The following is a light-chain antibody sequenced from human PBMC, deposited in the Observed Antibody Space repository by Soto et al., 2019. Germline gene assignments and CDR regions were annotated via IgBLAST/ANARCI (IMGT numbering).Light chain of an antibody. CDR1: QSISSY. Sequence: VQGRQIPSSLLCLVGNRVAFTSRASQSISSYLDWYQQKPGQAPRLLIYAASSLESGVPSRFSGSGSGTDFTLTISSLQSEDFATYFCQQSYSRRETFAQGTKVDIK. CDR2: AAS. V-gene: IGKV1-39*01. J-gene: IGKJ1*01. CDR3: QQSYSRRET.